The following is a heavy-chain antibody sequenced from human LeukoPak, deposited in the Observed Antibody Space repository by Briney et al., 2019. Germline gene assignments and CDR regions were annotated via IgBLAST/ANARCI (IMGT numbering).Heavy chain of an antibody. V-gene: IGHV3-30*02. Sequence: GSLRLSCAASGFTFSSYGMHWVRQAPGKGLEWVAFIRYDGSNKYYADSVKGRFTISRDNSKNTLYLQMNSLRAEDTAVYYCARHGLRKHIVVVKYYYYMDVWGKGTTVTISS. CDR2: IRYDGSNK. D-gene: IGHD2-21*01. CDR1: GFTFSSYG. CDR3: ARHGLRKHIVVVKYYYYMDV. J-gene: IGHJ6*03.